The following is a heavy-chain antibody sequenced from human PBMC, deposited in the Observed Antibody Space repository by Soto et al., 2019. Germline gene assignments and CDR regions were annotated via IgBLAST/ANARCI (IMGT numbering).Heavy chain of an antibody. V-gene: IGHV6-1*01. CDR3: SREDGSGGEVVSFDY. CDR1: GDSVSSNTAA. J-gene: IGHJ4*02. CDR2: TYYKSKWYY. D-gene: IGHD3-3*01. Sequence: PSQTLSLTCAISGDSVSSNTAAWHWIRQCPSRGLEWLGRTYYKSKWYYNYAVSVKSRINVNPDTSKNQFSLQLNSVTPEDTAVYDGSREDGSGGEVVSFDYWGQGTLVTVSS.